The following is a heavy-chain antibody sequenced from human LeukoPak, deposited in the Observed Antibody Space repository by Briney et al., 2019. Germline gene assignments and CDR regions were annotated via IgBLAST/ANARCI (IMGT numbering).Heavy chain of an antibody. V-gene: IGHV3-30*02. CDR3: ARDEYSSSSGHFQH. Sequence: PGGSLRLSCAASGFTFSSYGMHWVRQAPGKGLEWVAFIRDDGSNKYYADSVKGRFTISRDNSKNPLYLQMNSLRAEDTAVYYCARDEYSSSSGHFQHWGQGTLVTVSS. CDR1: GFTFSSYG. CDR2: IRDDGSNK. D-gene: IGHD6-6*01. J-gene: IGHJ1*01.